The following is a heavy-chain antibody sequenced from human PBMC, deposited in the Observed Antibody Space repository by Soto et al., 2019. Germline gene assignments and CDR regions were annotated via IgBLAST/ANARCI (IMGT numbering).Heavy chain of an antibody. D-gene: IGHD3-10*01. CDR1: GGSISSGDYY. CDR2: IYYSGST. Sequence: PSETLSLTCTVSGGSISSGDYYWSWIRQPPGKGLEWIGYIYYSGSTYYNPSLKSRVTISVDTSKNQFSLKLSSVTAADTAVYYCARDVLITMVRGGLYYYGMDGWGQGTTVTVSS. V-gene: IGHV4-30-4*01. CDR3: ARDVLITMVRGGLYYYGMDG. J-gene: IGHJ6*02.